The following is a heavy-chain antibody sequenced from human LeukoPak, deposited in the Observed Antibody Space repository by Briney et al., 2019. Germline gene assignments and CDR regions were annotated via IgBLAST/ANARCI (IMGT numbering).Heavy chain of an antibody. D-gene: IGHD3-3*02. CDR2: IFGDATGA. V-gene: IGHV3-74*01. CDR1: GFTIGNRW. Sequence: GGSLRLSCTASGFTIGNRWMHWVRQAPGRGLVWVARIFGDATGASYADSVKGRFSISRDNAKNTLYLEINNLRVEDTAVYYCARGHVFRSIQHWDYWGQGTLAIVSS. J-gene: IGHJ4*02. CDR3: ARGHVFRSIQHWDY.